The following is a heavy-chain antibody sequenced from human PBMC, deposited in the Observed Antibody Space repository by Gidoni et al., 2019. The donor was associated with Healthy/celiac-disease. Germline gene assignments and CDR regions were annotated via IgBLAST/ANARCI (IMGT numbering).Heavy chain of an antibody. CDR3: ARDQRGYCSGGSCEDAFDI. D-gene: IGHD2-15*01. Sequence: GGSISSYYWSWIRQPAGKGLEWIGRIYTSGSTNYNPSLKSRVTMSVDTSKNQFSLKLSSVTAADTAVYYCARDQRGYCSGGSCEDAFDIWGQGTMVTVSS. V-gene: IGHV4-4*07. J-gene: IGHJ3*02. CDR2: IYTSGST. CDR1: GGSISSYY.